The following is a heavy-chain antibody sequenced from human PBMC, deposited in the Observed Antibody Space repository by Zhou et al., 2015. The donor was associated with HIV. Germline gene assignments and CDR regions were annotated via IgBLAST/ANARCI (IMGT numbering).Heavy chain of an antibody. Sequence: QVQLVQSGAEVKKPGSSVKVSCKASGGTFSSYTISWVRQAPGQGXEWMGRIIPILGIANYAQKFQGRVTITADKSTSTAYMELSSLRSEDTAVYYCARGVAVNRPFDYWGQGTLVTVSS. V-gene: IGHV1-69*02. CDR3: ARGVAVNRPFDY. D-gene: IGHD2-15*01. CDR1: GGTFSSYT. CDR2: IIPILGIA. J-gene: IGHJ4*02.